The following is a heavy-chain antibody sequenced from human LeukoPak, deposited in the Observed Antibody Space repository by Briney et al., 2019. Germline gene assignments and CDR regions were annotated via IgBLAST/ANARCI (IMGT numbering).Heavy chain of an antibody. CDR3: ARDYCSSTSCLFDY. V-gene: IGHV1-2*06. CDR1: GYTFTVYH. J-gene: IGHJ4*02. D-gene: IGHD2-2*01. Sequence: GASVKVSCKASGYTFTVYHMHWVRQAPGQGLEWMGRINRNSGDTNYAQKLQGRVTMTRDTSISTAYMELSRLRSDDTAVYYCARDYCSSTSCLFDYWGQGTLVTVSS. CDR2: INRNSGDT.